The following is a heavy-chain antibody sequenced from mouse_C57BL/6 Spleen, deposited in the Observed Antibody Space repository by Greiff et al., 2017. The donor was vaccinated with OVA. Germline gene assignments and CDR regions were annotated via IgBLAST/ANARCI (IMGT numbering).Heavy chain of an antibody. Sequence: VQLQQPGAELVRPGTSVKLSCKASGYTFTSYWMHWVKQRPGQGLEWIGVIDPSDSYTNYNQKFKGKATLTVDTSSSTAYMQLSSLTSEDSAVYYCARRLGQGWYFDVWGTGTTVTVSS. CDR2: IDPSDSYT. D-gene: IGHD4-1*01. J-gene: IGHJ1*03. CDR3: ARRLGQGWYFDV. V-gene: IGHV1-59*01. CDR1: GYTFTSYW.